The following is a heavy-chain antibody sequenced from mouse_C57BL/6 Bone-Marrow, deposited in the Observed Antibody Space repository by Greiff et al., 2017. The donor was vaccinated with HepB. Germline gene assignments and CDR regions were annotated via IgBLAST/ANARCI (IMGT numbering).Heavy chain of an antibody. V-gene: IGHV1-59*01. CDR1: GYTFTSYW. CDR2: IDPSDSYT. J-gene: IGHJ2*01. CDR3: ARKRGLWLRRPYYFDY. Sequence: QVQLQQPGAELVRPGTSVKLSCKASGYTFTSYWMHWVKQRPGQGLEWIGVIDPSDSYTNYNQKFKGKATLTVDTSSSTAYMQLSSLTSEDSAVYYCARKRGLWLRRPYYFDYWGQGTTLTVSS. D-gene: IGHD2-2*01.